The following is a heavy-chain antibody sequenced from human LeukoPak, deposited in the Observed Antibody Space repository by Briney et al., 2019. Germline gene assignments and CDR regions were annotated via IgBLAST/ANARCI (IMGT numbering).Heavy chain of an antibody. CDR1: GFSFTIYG. J-gene: IGHJ4*02. CDR2: IRYDGSNE. Sequence: GGSLRLSWAASGFSFTIYGMHWVRQAPGKGMEWVAFIRYDGSNELYADSVKGRFTISRDNSKNTVYLQMNSLIVEDTAVYYCAKDLTYGSEISFPVDYWGQGTLVTVSS. V-gene: IGHV3-30*02. D-gene: IGHD3-10*01. CDR3: AKDLTYGSEISFPVDY.